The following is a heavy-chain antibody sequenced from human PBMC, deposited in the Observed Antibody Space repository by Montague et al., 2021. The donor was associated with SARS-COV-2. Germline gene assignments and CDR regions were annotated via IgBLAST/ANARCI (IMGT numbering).Heavy chain of an antibody. CDR1: GGSFSAYY. D-gene: IGHD3-10*01. Sequence: SETLSLTCAVYGGSFSAYYWNWIRQPPGKGLEWIGDINHSGRTNFNPSLKSRVTVSLDTSKNQFSLKLRSVTAADTAVYYCARAVRGVIILSPYYAMDVWGQGTSVTGSS. J-gene: IGHJ6*02. CDR2: INHSGRT. V-gene: IGHV4-34*01. CDR3: ARAVRGVIILSPYYAMDV.